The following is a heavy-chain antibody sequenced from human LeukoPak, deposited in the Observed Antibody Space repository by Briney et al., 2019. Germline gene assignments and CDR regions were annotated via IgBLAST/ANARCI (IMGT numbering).Heavy chain of an antibody. CDR3: ATGGLDDAFDI. CDR2: ISWNSGSI. CDR1: GFTFDDYA. Sequence: PGRSLRLSCAASGFTFDDYAMHWVRQAPGKGLEWVSGISWNSGSIGYADSVKGRFTISRDNAKNSLYLQMNSLRAEDMALYYCATGGLDDAFDIWGQGTMVTVSS. J-gene: IGHJ3*02. V-gene: IGHV3-9*03. D-gene: IGHD3-16*01.